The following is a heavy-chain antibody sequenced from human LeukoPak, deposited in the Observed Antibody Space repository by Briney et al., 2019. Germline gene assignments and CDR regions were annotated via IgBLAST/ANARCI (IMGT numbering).Heavy chain of an antibody. D-gene: IGHD3-3*01. V-gene: IGHV4-31*03. J-gene: IGHJ4*02. CDR1: GGSISSGGYY. CDR3: ARAGGFFSPFGY. Sequence: SQTLSLTCTVSGGSISSGGYYWSWIRQHPGKGLEWIGYIYYSGSTYYNPSLKSRVTISVDTSKNQFSLKLTSVTAADTAVYFRARAGGFFSPFGYWGQGTLVTVSS. CDR2: IYYSGST.